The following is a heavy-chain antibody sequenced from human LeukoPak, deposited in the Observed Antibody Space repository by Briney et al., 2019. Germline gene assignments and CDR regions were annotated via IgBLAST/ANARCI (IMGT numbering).Heavy chain of an antibody. J-gene: IGHJ4*02. CDR1: GYTFTSYG. CDR3: ARGKGRLWFGELLSAFDY. Sequence: ASVKVSCKASGYTFTSYGISWVRQASGQGLEWMGWISAYNGNTNYAQKLQGRVTMTTDTSTSTAYMELRSLRSDDTAVYYCARGKGRLWFGELLSAFDYWGQGTLVTVSS. CDR2: ISAYNGNT. V-gene: IGHV1-18*01. D-gene: IGHD3-10*01.